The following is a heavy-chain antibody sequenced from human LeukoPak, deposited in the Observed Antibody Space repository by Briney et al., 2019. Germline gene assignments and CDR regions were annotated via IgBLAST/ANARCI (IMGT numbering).Heavy chain of an antibody. V-gene: IGHV4-39*01. Sequence: PSETLSLTCTVSGGSISSSSYYWGWIRQPPGKGLEWIGSIYYSGSTYYNPSLKSRVTISVDTSKNQFSLKLSSVTAADTAVYYCAPQGGRELLRNYWFDPWGQGTLVTVSS. D-gene: IGHD1-26*01. J-gene: IGHJ5*02. CDR2: IYYSGST. CDR3: APQGGRELLRNYWFDP. CDR1: GGSISSSSYY.